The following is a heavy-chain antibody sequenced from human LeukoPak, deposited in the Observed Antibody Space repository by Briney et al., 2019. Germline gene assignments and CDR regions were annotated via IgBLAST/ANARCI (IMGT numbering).Heavy chain of an antibody. CDR1: GFTFSSYS. D-gene: IGHD3-10*01. CDR2: ISSSSSYI. J-gene: IGHJ4*02. Sequence: PGGPLRLSCAASGFTFSSYSMNWVRQAPGKGLEWVSSISSSSSYIYYADSVKGRFTIFRDNAKNSLYLQMNSLRAEDTAVYYCAREYYYGSGSIEYWGQGTLVTVSS. CDR3: AREYYYGSGSIEY. V-gene: IGHV3-21*01.